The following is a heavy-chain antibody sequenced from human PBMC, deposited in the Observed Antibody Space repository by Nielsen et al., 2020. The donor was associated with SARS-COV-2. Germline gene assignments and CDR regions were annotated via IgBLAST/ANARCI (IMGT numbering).Heavy chain of an antibody. CDR2: IYSGGST. D-gene: IGHD1-26*01. Sequence: GESLKISCAASGFTVSSNYMSWVRQAPGKGLEWVSVIYSGGSTYYADSVKGRFTISRDNSKNTLYLRMNSLRAEDTAVYYCARGGRGGEVELGLGRGDAFDIWGQGTMVTVSS. V-gene: IGHV3-66*01. J-gene: IGHJ3*02. CDR3: ARGGRGGEVELGLGRGDAFDI. CDR1: GFTVSSNY.